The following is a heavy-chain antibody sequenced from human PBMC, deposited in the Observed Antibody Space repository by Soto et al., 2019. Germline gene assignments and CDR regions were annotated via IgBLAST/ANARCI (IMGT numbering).Heavy chain of an antibody. J-gene: IGHJ6*03. D-gene: IGHD2-15*01. V-gene: IGHV1-18*01. CDR2: ISAYNGNT. CDR1: GYTFTSYG. CDR3: ARAVPEWLRFVMGYCSGGSCYKQSYSPYYYYMDV. Sequence: ASVKVSCKASGYTFTSYGISWVRQAPGQGLEWMGWISAYNGNTNYAQKLQGRVTMTTDTSTSTAYMELRSLRSDDTAVYYCARAVPEWLRFVMGYCSGGSCYKQSYSPYYYYMDVWGKGTTVTVSS.